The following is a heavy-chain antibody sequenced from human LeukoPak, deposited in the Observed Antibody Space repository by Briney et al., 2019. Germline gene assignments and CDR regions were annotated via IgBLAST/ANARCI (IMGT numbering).Heavy chain of an antibody. D-gene: IGHD3-10*01. J-gene: IGHJ4*02. V-gene: IGHV1-2*04. Sequence: ASVKVSCKASGYTFTGYYMHWVRQAPGQGLEWMGWINPNSGGTNYAQKFQGWVTMTRDTSISTAYMELSRLRSDDTAVYYCARGSYYYGSGSYNYWGQGTLVTVSS. CDR2: INPNSGGT. CDR1: GYTFTGYY. CDR3: ARGSYYYGSGSYNY.